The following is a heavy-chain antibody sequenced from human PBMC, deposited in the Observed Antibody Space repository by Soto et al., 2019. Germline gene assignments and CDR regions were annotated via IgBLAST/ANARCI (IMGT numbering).Heavy chain of an antibody. Sequence: EVQLVESGGDLVQPGGSLRLSCEASGFTFSSNWMHWVRQGRGKGLVWVSRMNPDGSSRGYADSVKGRFTISRDNARNTVFLQMSSRRAEDTDVYYCARGGEVGAGQYYLDDSWGQGTLVTVSS. J-gene: IGHJ4*02. CDR3: ARGGEVGAGQYYLDDS. D-gene: IGHD2-21*01. CDR1: GFTFSSNW. V-gene: IGHV3-74*01. CDR2: MNPDGSSR.